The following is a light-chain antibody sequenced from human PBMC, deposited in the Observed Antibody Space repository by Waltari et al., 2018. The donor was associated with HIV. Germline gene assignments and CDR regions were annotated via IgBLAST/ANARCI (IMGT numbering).Light chain of an antibody. CDR1: DSDVGKYDF. CDR3: CSYAGGPFV. Sequence: QSALTQPASVSGSLGQSVNMSCSGSDSDVGKYDFVSCYQHNPGQAPHLIIYDVNTRPSGVSLRFSGSKSGNTASLTISGLQAEDESDYYCCSYAGGPFVFGSGT. CDR2: DVN. J-gene: IGLJ1*01. V-gene: IGLV2-23*02.